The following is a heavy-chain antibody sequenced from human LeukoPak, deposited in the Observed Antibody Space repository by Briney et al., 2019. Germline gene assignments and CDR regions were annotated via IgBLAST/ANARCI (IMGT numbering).Heavy chain of an antibody. CDR2: TIPILGIA. CDR3: ARAYIVVVPAANYYYYGMDV. CDR1: GGTFSSYA. V-gene: IGHV1-69*04. D-gene: IGHD2-2*01. J-gene: IGHJ6*02. Sequence: SVKVSCKASGGTFSSYAISWVRQAPGQGLEWMGRTIPILGIANYAQKFQGRVTITADKSTSTAYMELSSLRSEDTAVYYCARAYIVVVPAANYYYYGMDVWGQGTTVTVSS.